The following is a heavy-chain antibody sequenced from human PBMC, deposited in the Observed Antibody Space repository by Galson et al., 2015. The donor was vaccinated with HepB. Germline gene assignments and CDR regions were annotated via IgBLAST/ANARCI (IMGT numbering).Heavy chain of an antibody. CDR2: ISSSSSTI. D-gene: IGHD1-26*01. Sequence: SLRLSCAASGFTFSSYSMNWVRQAPGKGLEWVSYISSSSSTIYYADSVKGRFTISRDNAKNSLYLQMNSLRDEDTAVYYCARDQVGAIGLVIYYYGMDVWGQGTTVTVSS. V-gene: IGHV3-48*02. J-gene: IGHJ6*02. CDR1: GFTFSSYS. CDR3: ARDQVGAIGLVIYYYGMDV.